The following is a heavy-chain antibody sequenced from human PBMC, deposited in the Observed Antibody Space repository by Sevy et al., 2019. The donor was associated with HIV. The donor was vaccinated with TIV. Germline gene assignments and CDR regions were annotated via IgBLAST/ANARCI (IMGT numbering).Heavy chain of an antibody. CDR2: IYYSGST. CDR3: AIDRSGSYHPHFDY. J-gene: IGHJ4*02. Sequence: SETLSLTCTVSGGSVSSGSYYWSWIRQPPGKGLEWIGYIYYSGSTNYNPSLKSRVTISVDTSKNQFSLKLSSVTAADTAVYYCAIDRSGSYHPHFDYWGQGTLVTVSS. V-gene: IGHV4-61*01. D-gene: IGHD1-26*01. CDR1: GGSVSSGSYY.